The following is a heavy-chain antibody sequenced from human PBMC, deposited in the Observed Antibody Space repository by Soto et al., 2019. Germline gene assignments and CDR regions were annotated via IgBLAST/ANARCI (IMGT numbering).Heavy chain of an antibody. CDR1: GFTFSSYA. CDR3: AREGSSSWTVITYYYDDGMDV. Sequence: GGSLSLSCAASGFTFSSYAMHWVRQAPGKGLEWVAVISYDGSNKYYADSVKGRFTISRDNSKNTLYLQMNSLRAEDTAVYYCAREGSSSWTVITYYYDDGMDVWGHGTPVTVYS. J-gene: IGHJ6*02. CDR2: ISYDGSNK. D-gene: IGHD6-13*01. V-gene: IGHV3-30-3*01.